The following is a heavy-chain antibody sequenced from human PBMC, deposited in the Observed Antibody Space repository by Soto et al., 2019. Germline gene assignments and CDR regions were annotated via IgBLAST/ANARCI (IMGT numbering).Heavy chain of an antibody. CDR2: INPSGGST. D-gene: IGHD3-3*01. Sequence: ASVKVSCKASGYTFTSYYMHWVRQAPGQGLEWMGIINPSGGSTSYAQKFQGRVTMTRDTPTSTVYMELSSLRSEDTAVYYCARAYYDFWSGYSPLYSMDVWGKGTTVTVSS. V-gene: IGHV1-46*03. CDR1: GYTFTSYY. CDR3: ARAYYDFWSGYSPLYSMDV. J-gene: IGHJ6*03.